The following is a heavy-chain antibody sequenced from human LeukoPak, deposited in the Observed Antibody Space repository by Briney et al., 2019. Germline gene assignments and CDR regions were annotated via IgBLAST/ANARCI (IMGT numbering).Heavy chain of an antibody. V-gene: IGHV3-7*01. J-gene: IGHJ4*02. CDR1: GFTSSNYW. Sequence: RGSLRLSCAAYGFTSSNYWTYWVRQAPGKGLEWVANIRGDGGETYYVDSVKGRFTISRGNAKNSLYLQLNSLRAGDTAVYYCARVDCSGGNCPVDYWGQGTLVTVSS. CDR2: IRGDGGET. CDR3: ARVDCSGGNCPVDY. D-gene: IGHD2-15*01.